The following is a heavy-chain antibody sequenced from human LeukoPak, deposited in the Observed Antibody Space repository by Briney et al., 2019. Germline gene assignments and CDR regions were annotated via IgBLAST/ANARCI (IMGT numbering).Heavy chain of an antibody. V-gene: IGHV3-23*01. CDR2: ISDSGGNT. D-gene: IGHD6-6*01. J-gene: IGHJ4*02. CDR1: GFTYNTYA. CDR3: ARHRSSWLIDY. Sequence: GGSLRLSCAASGFTYNTYAMSWVRQAPWERLQWVSGISDSGGNTYYADSVRGRFTISRDNSKNTLYLQMNSLRAEDTAVYYCARHRSSWLIDYWGQGTLVTVSS.